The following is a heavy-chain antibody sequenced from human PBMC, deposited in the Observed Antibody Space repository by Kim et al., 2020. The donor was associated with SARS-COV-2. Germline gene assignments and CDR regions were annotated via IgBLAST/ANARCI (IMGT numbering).Heavy chain of an antibody. CDR1: GDSISYYY. CDR2: IYYGGNT. J-gene: IGHJ4*02. Sequence: SETLSPTCTVSGDSISYYYCSWIRQLPGKGLEWIGYIYYGGNTNYNPSLKSRVTISLDTSKNQFSLELPSVTAANPAMYYCARSEGRSSCRQFDYWARGT. CDR3: ARSEGRSSCRQFDY. V-gene: IGHV4-59*01. D-gene: IGHD6-13*01.